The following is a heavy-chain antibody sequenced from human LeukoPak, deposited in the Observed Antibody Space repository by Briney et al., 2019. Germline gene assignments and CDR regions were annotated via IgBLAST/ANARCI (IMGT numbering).Heavy chain of an antibody. CDR2: ISAYNGNT. Sequence: ASVKVSCKASGYTFTSHGISWVRQAPGQGLEWMGWISAYNGNTNYAQEFQGRVTMTTDTSTSTADMELRSLTSDDTAVYYCARAITIFGVVGDDAFDIWGQGTMVTVSS. D-gene: IGHD3-3*01. J-gene: IGHJ3*02. V-gene: IGHV1-18*01. CDR1: GYTFTSHG. CDR3: ARAITIFGVVGDDAFDI.